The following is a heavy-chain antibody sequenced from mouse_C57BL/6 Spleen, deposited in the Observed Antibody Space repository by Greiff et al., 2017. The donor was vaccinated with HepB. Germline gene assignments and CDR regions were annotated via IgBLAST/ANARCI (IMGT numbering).Heavy chain of an antibody. D-gene: IGHD2-4*01. Sequence: QVQLPPPPPALVKPGASVKISLPPSGYAFSRSFLNWVKQRPGKGLEWIGRIYPGDGDTNYNGKFKGKATLTADKSSSTAYMQLSILTSEDSTVYFCARWYDYDGDYWGQGTTLTVSS. V-gene: IGHV1-82*01. CDR3: ARWYDYDGDY. J-gene: IGHJ2*01. CDR1: GYAFSRSF. CDR2: IYPGDGDT.